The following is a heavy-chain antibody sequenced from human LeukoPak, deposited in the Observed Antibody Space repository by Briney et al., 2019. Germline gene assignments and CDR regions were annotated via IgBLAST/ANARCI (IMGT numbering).Heavy chain of an antibody. V-gene: IGHV4-30-2*01. CDR1: GDSISSGGYY. J-gene: IGHJ4*02. CDR2: NYHSGST. D-gene: IGHD2-2*01. CDR3: ARDSRYCSSTSCAGFDY. Sequence: PSETLSLTCTVSGDSISSGGYYWSWIRQPPGKGLEWSGYNYHSGSTYYNPSLKSRVTISVDRSKNQFSLKLSSVTAADTAVYYCARDSRYCSSTSCAGFDYWGQGTLVTVSS.